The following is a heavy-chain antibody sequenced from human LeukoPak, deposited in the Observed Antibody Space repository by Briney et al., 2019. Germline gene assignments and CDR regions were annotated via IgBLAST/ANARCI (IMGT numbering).Heavy chain of an antibody. CDR2: ISGSGDII. CDR3: AREDDYVFDY. D-gene: IGHD3-16*01. CDR1: GFTFSDEY. J-gene: IGHJ4*02. V-gene: IGHV3-11*04. Sequence: PGGSLRLSCAASGFTFSDEYMNWIRQAPGKGLEWVSYISGSGDIIYYADSVKGRFTISRDNSKNTLYLQMNSLRAEDTAVYYCAREDDYVFDYWGQGTLVTVSS.